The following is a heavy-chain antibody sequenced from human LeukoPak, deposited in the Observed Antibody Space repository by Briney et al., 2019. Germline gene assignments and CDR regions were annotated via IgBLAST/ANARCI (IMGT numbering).Heavy chain of an antibody. V-gene: IGHV3-7*01. D-gene: IGHD6-13*01. J-gene: IGHJ4*02. Sequence: VRQAPGKGLEWVANIKQDGSEKNYVDSVKGRFTISRENAEKSLFLQINTLRVQDTAAYYCAREWQGGIAAARTSIEGDYSGQGTLVAVSS. CDR3: AREWQGGIAAARTSIEGDY. CDR2: IKQDGSEK.